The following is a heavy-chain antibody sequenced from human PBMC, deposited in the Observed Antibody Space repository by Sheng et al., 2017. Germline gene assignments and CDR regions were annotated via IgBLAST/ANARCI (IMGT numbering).Heavy chain of an antibody. CDR3: LSPLIATTGTTH. D-gene: IGHD6-13*01. CDR1: GFTFSTYG. V-gene: IGHV3-48*01. J-gene: IGHJ4*02. Sequence: EVQLVESGGGLVQPGGSLRLSCAASGFTFSTYGMNWVRQAPGKGLEWISHIVSSSSTIYYADSVKGRFTISRDNAKNSLYLQMNSLRAEDTAVYYCLSPLIATTGTTHWGPGTLVTVSS. CDR2: IVSSSSTI.